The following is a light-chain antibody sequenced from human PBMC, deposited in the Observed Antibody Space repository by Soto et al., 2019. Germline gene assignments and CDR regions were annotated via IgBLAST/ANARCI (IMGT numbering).Light chain of an antibody. CDR3: QQYGRSPFT. V-gene: IGKV3-20*01. CDR1: QSVSSNN. Sequence: EIVLTQSPGTLSLSPGGRATLSCRASQSVSSNNLAWYQQRPGQAPRVVIYGASTRATGIPERFSGGGSGTDFTLTISRLEPEDFAVYYCQQYGRSPFTFGPGTKVDIK. J-gene: IGKJ3*01. CDR2: GAS.